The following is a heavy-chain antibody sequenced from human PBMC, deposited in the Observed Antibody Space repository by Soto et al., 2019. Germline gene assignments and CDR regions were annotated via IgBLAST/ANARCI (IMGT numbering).Heavy chain of an antibody. CDR2: ISSSSSTI. CDR3: ARDGEPDPRSYFDY. CDR1: GFTFSSYS. D-gene: IGHD3-3*01. V-gene: IGHV3-48*01. J-gene: IGHJ4*02. Sequence: GGSLRLSCAASGFTFSSYSMNWVRQAPGKGLEWVSYISSSSSTIYYADSVKGRFTISRDNAKNSLYLQMNSLRAEDTAVYYCARDGEPDPRSYFDYWGQGTLVTVSS.